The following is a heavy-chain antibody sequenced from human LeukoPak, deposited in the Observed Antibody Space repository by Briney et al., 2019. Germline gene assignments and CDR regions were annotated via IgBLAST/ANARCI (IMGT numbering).Heavy chain of an antibody. CDR1: GGSISSYY. D-gene: IGHD1-1*01. CDR2: IYTSGST. J-gene: IGHJ6*02. V-gene: IGHV4-4*07. CDR3: ARGRSGTTFYYYYYGMDV. Sequence: SETLSLTCTVSGGSISSYYWSWIRQPAGKGLEWIGRIYTSGSTNYNPSLKSRVTMSVDTSKNQFSLKLSSVTAADTAVYYCARGRSGTTFYYYYYGMDVWGQGTTVTVSS.